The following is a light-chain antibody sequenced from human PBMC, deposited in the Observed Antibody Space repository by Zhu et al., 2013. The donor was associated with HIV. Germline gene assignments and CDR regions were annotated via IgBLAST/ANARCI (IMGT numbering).Light chain of an antibody. V-gene: IGKV3-11*01. CDR2: DAS. J-gene: IGKJ4*01. CDR3: QQRSNWPPLT. Sequence: EIVLTQSPGTLSLSPGERATLSCRASQSVSSSYLAWYQQKPGQAPRLLIYDASNRATDIPARFSGSGSGTDFTLTISSLEPEDFAVYYCQQRSNWPPLTFGGGTKVEIK. CDR1: QSVSSSY.